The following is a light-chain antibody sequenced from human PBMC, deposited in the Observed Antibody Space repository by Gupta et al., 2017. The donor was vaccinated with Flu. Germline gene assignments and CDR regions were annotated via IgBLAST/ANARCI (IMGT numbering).Light chain of an antibody. J-gene: IGKJ2*01. V-gene: IGKV3-11*01. CDR2: DAS. Sequence: EIVLTQSPATLSWSPGERATLSCRASQSVGTYLAWYQQKPGQTPRLLIYDASNRATGIPARFSGSGSGTDVTLTISSLEPEDFAVYYCQKRSNWPPYTFGQGTRLEI. CDR1: QSVGTY. CDR3: QKRSNWPPYT.